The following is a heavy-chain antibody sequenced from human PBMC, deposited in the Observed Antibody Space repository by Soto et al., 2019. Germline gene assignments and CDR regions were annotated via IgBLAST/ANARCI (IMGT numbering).Heavy chain of an antibody. Sequence: LSLTCAVSGGSIDSGGYSWTWIRQPPGKGLEWIGYIYHSGTTYYNPSLKRRVTRSVDRSTNQFFLRLKSVTAADTAIYYGVSARFQKTYSDLWRIFYFDYWGQGTLVTVSS. CDR3: VSARFQKTYSDLWRIFYFDY. V-gene: IGHV4-30-2*01. CDR2: IYHSGTT. J-gene: IGHJ4*02. D-gene: IGHD3-3*01. CDR1: GGSIDSGGYS.